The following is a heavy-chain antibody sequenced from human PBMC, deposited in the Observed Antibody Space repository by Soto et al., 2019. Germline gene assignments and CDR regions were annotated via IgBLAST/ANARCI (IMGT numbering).Heavy chain of an antibody. V-gene: IGHV3-30*18. Sequence: QVQLVESGGGVVQPGRSLRLSCEASGFTFSRYGMHWVRQAPGKGLEWVAVISYDGNNQYYADSMKGRFTISRDNSKNTLSLQMNSLRREDTAVYYCAKDHDGYGDYVALWGRGTLVIVSS. CDR2: ISYDGNNQ. CDR3: AKDHDGYGDYVAL. J-gene: IGHJ2*01. D-gene: IGHD4-17*01. CDR1: GFTFSRYG.